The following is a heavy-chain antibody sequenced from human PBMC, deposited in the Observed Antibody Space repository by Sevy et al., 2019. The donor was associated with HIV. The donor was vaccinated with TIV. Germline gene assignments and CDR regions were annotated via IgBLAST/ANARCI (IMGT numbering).Heavy chain of an antibody. D-gene: IGHD4-17*01. CDR2: ISAYNGNT. V-gene: IGHV1-18*04. CDR1: GYTFTSYG. J-gene: IGHJ4*02. CDR3: ARDKAIATVTTRGNIDY. Sequence: ASVKVSCKASGYTFTSYGISWVRQAPGQGLEWMGWISAYNGNTNYAQKLQGRVTMTTDTSTSTAYMELRSRRSDDTAVYYCARDKAIATVTTRGNIDYWGQGTLVTVSS.